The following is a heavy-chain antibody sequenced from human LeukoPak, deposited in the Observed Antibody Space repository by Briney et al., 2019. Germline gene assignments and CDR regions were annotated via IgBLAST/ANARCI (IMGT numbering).Heavy chain of an antibody. CDR2: IKPDGGDK. V-gene: IGHV3-7*01. Sequence: PGGSLRLSYVGPGVTFISYLVNCFRQSPGKWLEWVANIKPDGGDKYYVDSARGRFTVSTENAKNSAFLKMNSLRAEETAIYYCATISAQTFDIWGQGTLVSVSS. CDR1: GVTFISYL. D-gene: IGHD5-24*01. J-gene: IGHJ3*02. CDR3: ATISAQTFDI.